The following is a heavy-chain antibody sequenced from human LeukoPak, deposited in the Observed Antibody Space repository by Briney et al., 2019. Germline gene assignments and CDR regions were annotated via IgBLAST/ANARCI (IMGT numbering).Heavy chain of an antibody. V-gene: IGHV3-66*01. Sequence: GGSLRLSCAASGFTVSSNYMSWVRQAPGKGLEWVSVIYSGGITYYADSVKGRFTISRDNSKNTLYLQMNSLRAEDTAVYYCARDQWLAPDYWGQGTLVTVSS. CDR3: ARDQWLAPDY. J-gene: IGHJ4*02. CDR1: GFTVSSNY. CDR2: IYSGGIT. D-gene: IGHD6-19*01.